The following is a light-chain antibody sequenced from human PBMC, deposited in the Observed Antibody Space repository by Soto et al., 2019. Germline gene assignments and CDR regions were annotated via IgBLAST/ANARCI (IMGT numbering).Light chain of an antibody. CDR2: GAS. CDR1: QSLRSTS. J-gene: IGKJ1*01. V-gene: IGKV3-20*01. Sequence: EIVLTQSPRTLSLSPWERATLSCRASQSLRSTSLAWYQQKPGQAPRLLISGASTRAADIPDRFSGSGSGTDFTLTIGRLEPEDLAVYYCQQYDSSPRTFGQGTKVDIK. CDR3: QQYDSSPRT.